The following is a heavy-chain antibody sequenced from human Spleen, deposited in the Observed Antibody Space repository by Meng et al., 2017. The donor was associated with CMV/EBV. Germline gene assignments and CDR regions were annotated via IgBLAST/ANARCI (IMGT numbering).Heavy chain of an antibody. CDR2: INSDGSST. D-gene: IGHD3-3*01. CDR1: GFTFSSYW. CDR3: ARGSYDFWSGYYQVYGMDV. J-gene: IGHJ6*02. Sequence: GGSLRLSCAASGFTFSSYWMHWVRQAPGKGLVWVSRINSDGSSTSYADSVKGRFTISRNNAKNTLYLQMDSLRAEDTAVYYCARGSYDFWSGYYQVYGMDVWGQGTTVTVSS. V-gene: IGHV3-74*01.